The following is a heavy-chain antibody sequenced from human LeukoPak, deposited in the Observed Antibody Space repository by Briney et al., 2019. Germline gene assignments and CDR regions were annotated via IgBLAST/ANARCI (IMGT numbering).Heavy chain of an antibody. V-gene: IGHV4-31*03. CDR3: ARAVGYCSSTSCYAPQHDAFDI. J-gene: IGHJ3*02. Sequence: SETLSLTCTVSGGSISSGGYYWSWIRQHPGKDLEWIGYIYYSGSTYYNPSLKGRVTISVDTSKNQFSLKLSSVTAADTAVYYCARAVGYCSSTSCYAPQHDAFDIWGQGTMVTVSS. CDR1: GGSISSGGYY. D-gene: IGHD2-2*01. CDR2: IYYSGST.